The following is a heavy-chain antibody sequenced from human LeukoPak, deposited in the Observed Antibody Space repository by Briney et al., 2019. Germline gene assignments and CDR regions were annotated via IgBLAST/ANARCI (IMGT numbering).Heavy chain of an antibody. V-gene: IGHV4-38-2*02. J-gene: IGHJ4*02. CDR1: GYSISSGYY. CDR2: IYHSGST. CDR3: AVGGSYYFDY. Sequence: PSETLSLTCTVSGYSISSGYYWGWIRRPPGKGLEWIGSIYHSGSTYYNPSLKSRVTISVDTSRNQFSLKLSSVTAADTAVYYCAVGGSYYFDYWGQGTLVTVSS. D-gene: IGHD3-10*01.